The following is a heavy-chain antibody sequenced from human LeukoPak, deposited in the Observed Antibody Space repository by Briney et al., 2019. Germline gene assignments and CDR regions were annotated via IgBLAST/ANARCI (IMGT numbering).Heavy chain of an antibody. D-gene: IGHD3-22*01. CDR2: ISAYNGNT. V-gene: IGHV1-18*01. Sequence: GASVKVSCKASGYTLTSYGISWGRQAPGQGLEWMGWISAYNGNTNYAQKLQGRVTMTTDTSTSTAYMELRSLRSDDTAVYYCARDPKVVVITSPDYWGQGTLVTVSS. CDR3: ARDPKVVVITSPDY. CDR1: GYTLTSYG. J-gene: IGHJ4*02.